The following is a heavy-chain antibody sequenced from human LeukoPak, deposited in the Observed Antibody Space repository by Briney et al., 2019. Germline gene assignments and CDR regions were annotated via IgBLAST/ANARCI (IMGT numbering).Heavy chain of an antibody. CDR2: ISSNGGST. Sequence: GGSLRLSCAASGFTFSSYAMHWVRQAPGKGLEYVSAISSNGGSTYYANSVKGRFTISRDNSKNTLYLQMGSLRAEDTAVYYCARAFSTTAFDYWGQGTLVTVSS. CDR3: ARAFSTTAFDY. D-gene: IGHD4-17*01. CDR1: GFTFSSYA. J-gene: IGHJ4*02. V-gene: IGHV3-64*01.